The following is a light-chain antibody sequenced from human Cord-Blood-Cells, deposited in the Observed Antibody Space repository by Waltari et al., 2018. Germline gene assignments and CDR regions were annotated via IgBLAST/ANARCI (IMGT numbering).Light chain of an antibody. V-gene: IGKV3-20*01. CDR1: QSVSSSY. CDR3: QQYGSSPLT. Sequence: EIVLTQSPGTLSLSPGERATLSCRASQSVSSSYLAWYQQKPGQAPRLLIYGASSRATGIPDRFSGSGSGTDFTLTISRLEPDDFAVYCCQQYGSSPLTFGGGTKVEIK. J-gene: IGKJ4*01. CDR2: GAS.